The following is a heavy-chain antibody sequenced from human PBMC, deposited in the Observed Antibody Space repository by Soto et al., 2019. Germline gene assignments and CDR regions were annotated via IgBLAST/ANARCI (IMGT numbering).Heavy chain of an antibody. CDR3: ARGLEKPIVATIRLLLEPDYFDY. V-gene: IGHV3-30-3*01. J-gene: IGHJ4*02. Sequence: QVQLVESGGGVVQPGRSLRLSCAASGFTFSSYAMHWVRQAPGKGLEWVAVISYDGSNKYYADSVKGRFTISRDNSKNTRYLQMNSLRAEDTAVYYCARGLEKPIVATIRLLLEPDYFDYWGQGTLVTVSS. CDR1: GFTFSSYA. D-gene: IGHD5-12*01. CDR2: ISYDGSNK.